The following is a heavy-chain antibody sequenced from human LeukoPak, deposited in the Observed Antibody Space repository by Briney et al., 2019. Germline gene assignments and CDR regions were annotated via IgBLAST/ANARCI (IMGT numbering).Heavy chain of an antibody. CDR1: GFTFSSYW. D-gene: IGHD4-17*01. J-gene: IGHJ4*02. CDR2: IKQDGSEK. CDR3: ARDQVNDYGDYAEDY. V-gene: IGHV3-7*01. Sequence: LPGGSLRLSCAASGFTFSSYWMSWVRQAPGKGLEWVANIKQDGSEKYYVDSVKGRFTISRDNAKNSLYLQMNSLRAEDTAVYYCARDQVNDYGDYAEDYWGQGTLVTVSS.